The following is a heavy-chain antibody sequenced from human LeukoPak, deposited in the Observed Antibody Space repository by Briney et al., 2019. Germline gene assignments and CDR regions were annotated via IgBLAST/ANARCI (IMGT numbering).Heavy chain of an antibody. CDR2: IRSKANSYAT. CDR1: GFIFSGLV. J-gene: IGHJ4*02. Sequence: PGGSLRLSCAAPGFIFSGLVMHWVRQASGKGLEWVGRIRSKANSYATAYAASVKGRFTISRDDSKNTAYLQMNSLKTGGIALYYCTTCGYCTNGVCYLDYWGQGTLVTVSS. V-gene: IGHV3-73*01. D-gene: IGHD2-8*01. CDR3: TTCGYCTNGVCYLDY.